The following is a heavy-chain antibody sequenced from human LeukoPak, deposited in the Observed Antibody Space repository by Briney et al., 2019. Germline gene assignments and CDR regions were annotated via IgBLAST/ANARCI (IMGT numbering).Heavy chain of an antibody. CDR1: GFTFSTYW. Sequence: LPGGSLRLSCAASGFTFSTYWMHWVRQAPGKGLVWVSCVNRDGSTTRHADSVKGRFTISRDNAKNTLFLQMNSLRAEDTAVYYCARDPPDYWGQGTLVTVSS. J-gene: IGHJ4*02. CDR3: ARDPPDY. CDR2: VNRDGSTT. V-gene: IGHV3-74*01.